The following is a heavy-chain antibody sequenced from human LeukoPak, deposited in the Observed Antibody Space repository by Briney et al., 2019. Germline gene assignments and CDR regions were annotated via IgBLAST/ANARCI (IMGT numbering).Heavy chain of an antibody. CDR3: ACGVYDSSGYRGLDAFDI. CDR1: GGSFSGYY. D-gene: IGHD3-22*01. V-gene: IGHV4-34*01. CDR2: INHSGST. Sequence: SETLSLTCAVYGGSFSGYYWSWIRQPPGKGLEWIGEINHSGSTNYNPSLKSRVTISVDTSKNQFFLKLSSVTAADTAVYYCACGVYDSSGYRGLDAFDIWGQGAMVTVSS. J-gene: IGHJ3*02.